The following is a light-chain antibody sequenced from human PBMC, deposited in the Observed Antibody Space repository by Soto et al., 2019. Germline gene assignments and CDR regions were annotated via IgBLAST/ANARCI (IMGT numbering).Light chain of an antibody. CDR2: GAS. V-gene: IGKV3-20*01. CDR1: QSVSSNF. Sequence: EIVLTQSPGTLSVSPGERATLSCRASQSVSSNFLAWYQEKPGQAPMLLIYGASKRATGIPDRFSGSGSGTDFTLTISRMEPEDVALYYCRQYGRSLGFAFGGGTKVEIK. CDR3: RQYGRSLGFA. J-gene: IGKJ4*02.